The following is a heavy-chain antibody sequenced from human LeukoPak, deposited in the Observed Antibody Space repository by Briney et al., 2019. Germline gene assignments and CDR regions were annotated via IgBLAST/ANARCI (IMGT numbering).Heavy chain of an antibody. CDR3: ARRGGWWPFDY. J-gene: IGHJ4*02. CDR2: IYSSGST. CDR1: GGSISSSSYY. Sequence: SETLSLTCTVSGGSISSSSYYWGWIRQPPGKGLEWIGSIYSSGSTYYNPSLKSRVTISVDTSKNQFSLNLTSVTAADTAVYYCARRGGWWPFDYWGQGTLVTVSS. V-gene: IGHV4-39*01. D-gene: IGHD2-15*01.